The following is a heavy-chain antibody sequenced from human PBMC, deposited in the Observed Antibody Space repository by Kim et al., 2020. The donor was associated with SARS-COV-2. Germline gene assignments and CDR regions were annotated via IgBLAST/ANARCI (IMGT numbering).Heavy chain of an antibody. J-gene: IGHJ4*02. V-gene: IGHV4-34*01. Sequence: TNYDPSLRSRVTISVHTSKNQFSLNRGSVTATDTAVYYCARRGGIVNNYNYWGQGTLVTVSS. D-gene: IGHD1-1*01. CDR2: T. CDR3: ARRGGIVNNYNY.